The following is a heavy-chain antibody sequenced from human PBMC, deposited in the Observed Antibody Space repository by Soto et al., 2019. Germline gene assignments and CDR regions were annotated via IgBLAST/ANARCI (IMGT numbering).Heavy chain of an antibody. Sequence: QVQLVQSGGEVKKPGASVKVSCKTSGYTFTNYGITWVRQAPGQGLKWMGWISAYNGDTNYAQKFQGRVIMTTDTSTPTAYRELRSLRSADTSVYYCARGPAGGLRGGVSYWGQGTLVTVSS. CDR1: GYTFTNYG. CDR3: ARGPAGGLRGGVSY. D-gene: IGHD2-15*01. V-gene: IGHV1-18*04. J-gene: IGHJ4*02. CDR2: ISAYNGDT.